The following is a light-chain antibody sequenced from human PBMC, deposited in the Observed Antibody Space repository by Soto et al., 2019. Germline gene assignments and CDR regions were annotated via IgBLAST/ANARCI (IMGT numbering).Light chain of an antibody. CDR1: QSLSNTY. Sequence: EIVMSQSPVTLCLCPRDRATLSCRASQSLSNTYISWSQQKPGQAPRLLIYGASTRATALPARFSGSGSGTDFTLTICSLQPEDFALYYCHQDFDLPLTFGGGTKV. CDR2: GAS. J-gene: IGKJ4*01. CDR3: HQDFDLPLT. V-gene: IGKV3D-7*01.